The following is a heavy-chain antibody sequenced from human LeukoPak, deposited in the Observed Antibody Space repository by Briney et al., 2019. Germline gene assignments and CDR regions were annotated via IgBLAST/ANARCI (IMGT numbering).Heavy chain of an antibody. CDR3: SRTLDH. J-gene: IGHJ4*02. V-gene: IGHV3-7*05. Sequence: PGGSLRLSCAASGFTFSSYWMSWVRQAPGKGLEWVANIKPDGSEKYFVDSVKGRFTISRDNANKSLYLQMNSLRVEDTAVYYCSRTLDHWGQGTLVTVSS. CDR2: IKPDGSEK. CDR1: GFTFSSYW.